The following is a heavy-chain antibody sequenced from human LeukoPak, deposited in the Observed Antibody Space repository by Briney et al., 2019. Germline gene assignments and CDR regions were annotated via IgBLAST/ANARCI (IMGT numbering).Heavy chain of an antibody. CDR3: ARFHDTGLTTLDY. J-gene: IGHJ4*02. V-gene: IGHV4-38-2*01. Sequence: SDTLSLTCVVSGFSITSGYYWGWVRQPPGKGLEWIGSIYHSGNTYYNPSLKSRVTISVDTSKHQFSLELSSVTAADTAVYYCARFHDTGLTTLDYWGQGTLVTVSS. CDR2: IYHSGNT. CDR1: GFSITSGYY. D-gene: IGHD2-8*02.